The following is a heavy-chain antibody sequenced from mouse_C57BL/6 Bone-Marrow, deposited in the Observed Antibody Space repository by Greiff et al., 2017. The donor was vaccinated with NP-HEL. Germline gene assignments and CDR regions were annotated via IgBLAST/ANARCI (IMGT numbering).Heavy chain of an antibody. D-gene: IGHD1-1*01. CDR1: GYTFTDHT. J-gene: IGHJ1*03. Sequence: QVQLQQSDAELVKPGASVKISCKVSGYTFTDHTIHWMKQRPEQGLEWIGYIYPRDGSTKYNEKFKGKATLTADKSSSTAYMQLHSLTSEDSAVYFCARSHYYGSSYWYFDVWGTGTTVTVSS. V-gene: IGHV1-78*01. CDR2: IYPRDGST. CDR3: ARSHYYGSSYWYFDV.